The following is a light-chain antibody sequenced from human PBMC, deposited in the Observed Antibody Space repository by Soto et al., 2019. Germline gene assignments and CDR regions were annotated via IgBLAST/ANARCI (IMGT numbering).Light chain of an antibody. J-gene: IGKJ4*01. V-gene: IGKV3-11*01. CDR3: QQRSNWPLT. CDR1: QSVSSY. CDR2: DAS. Sequence: EIGLTQSPATLSLSPGERATLSCRASQSVSSYLAWYQQKPGQAPRLLIYDASNRATGIPGRFSGSGSGTDFTLTISSLEPEDFAVYYCQQRSNWPLTFGGGTKVEIK.